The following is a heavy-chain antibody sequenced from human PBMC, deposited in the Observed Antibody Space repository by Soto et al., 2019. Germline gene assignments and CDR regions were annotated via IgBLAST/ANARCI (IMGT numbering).Heavy chain of an antibody. V-gene: IGHV3-30*18. CDR1: GYTFSSYA. CDR2: ISFDENSK. CDR3: AKDTSGPNGDIYYGLDA. Sequence: QVQLVESGGGVVQPGRSLRLSCVASGYTFSSYAVHWVRQAPGKGLEWVAVISFDENSKSYADFAKGRLTVSRDDSKNTLYLQMNSLKIEDTAVYYCAKDTSGPNGDIYYGLDAWGQGTTVTVSS. D-gene: IGHD4-17*01. J-gene: IGHJ6*02.